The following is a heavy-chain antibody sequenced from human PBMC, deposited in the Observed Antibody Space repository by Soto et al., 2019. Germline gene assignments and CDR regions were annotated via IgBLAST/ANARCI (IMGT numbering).Heavy chain of an antibody. CDR2: INTGNGNT. D-gene: IGHD5-12*01. Sequence: QVQLVQSGAEVKKPGASVKVSCKAYGITSTTYAIHWVRQAPGQGLEWMGWINTGNGNTRYSQRFLGRVSLTTDTSASTASMDLSSLTSEDTAVYYCARAISGYVTWGQGTLITVSS. V-gene: IGHV1-3*04. CDR1: GITSTTYA. CDR3: ARAISGYVT. J-gene: IGHJ5*02.